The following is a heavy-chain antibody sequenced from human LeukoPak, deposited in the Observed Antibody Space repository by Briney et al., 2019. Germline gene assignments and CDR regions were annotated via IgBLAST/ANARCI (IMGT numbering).Heavy chain of an antibody. CDR2: TYYRSKWYN. Sequence: SQTLSLTCAISGDSVSSNSAAWNWIRQSPSRGLEWLGRTYYRSKWYNDYAVSVKSRITINPDTSKNQFSLQLNSVTAADTAVYYCARIQYWLVPYAFDIWGQGTMVTVSS. V-gene: IGHV6-1*01. D-gene: IGHD6-19*01. CDR1: GDSVSSNSAA. CDR3: ARIQYWLVPYAFDI. J-gene: IGHJ3*02.